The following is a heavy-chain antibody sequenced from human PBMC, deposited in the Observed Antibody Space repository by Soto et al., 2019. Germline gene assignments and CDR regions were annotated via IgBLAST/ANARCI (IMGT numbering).Heavy chain of an antibody. CDR3: ARAQGCTNGVCAAHYYYGMDV. CDR1: GYTFTSYY. D-gene: IGHD2-8*01. Sequence: ASVKVSCKASGYTFTSYYMHWVRQAPGQGLEWMGIINPSGGSTSYAQKFQGRVAMTRDTSTSTVYMELSRLRSEDTAVYYCARAQGCTNGVCAAHYYYGMDVWGQGTTVTVS. V-gene: IGHV1-46*01. CDR2: INPSGGST. J-gene: IGHJ6*02.